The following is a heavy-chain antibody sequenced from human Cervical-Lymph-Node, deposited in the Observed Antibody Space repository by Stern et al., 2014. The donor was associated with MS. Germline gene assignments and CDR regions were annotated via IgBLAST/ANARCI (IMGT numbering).Heavy chain of an antibody. D-gene: IGHD3-3*01. V-gene: IGHV5-51*01. J-gene: IGHJ4*02. Sequence: MQLVQSGAEVRKPGESLTISCLASGYSFYSYWIGWVRQMPGKGLEGMGIIYPGDSDIRYSPSFQGQVTISADKSINTAYLQWSSLKASDTAMYYCARRGVTTRFDYWGQGTLVTVSS. CDR1: GYSFYSYW. CDR2: IYPGDSDI. CDR3: ARRGVTTRFDY.